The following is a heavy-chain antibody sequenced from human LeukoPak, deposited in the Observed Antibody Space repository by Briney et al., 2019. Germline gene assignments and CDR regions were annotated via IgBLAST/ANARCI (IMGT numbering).Heavy chain of an antibody. Sequence: ASVKVSCKASGYTFTGYYMHWVRQAPGQGLEWMGRINPNSGGTNYAQKFQGRVTTTRDTSISTAYMELSRLRSDDTAVYYCARDRRIMLAAAGKFGYYMDVWGKGTTVTVSS. V-gene: IGHV1-2*06. CDR3: ARDRRIMLAAAGKFGYYMDV. J-gene: IGHJ6*03. D-gene: IGHD6-13*01. CDR1: GYTFTGYY. CDR2: INPNSGGT.